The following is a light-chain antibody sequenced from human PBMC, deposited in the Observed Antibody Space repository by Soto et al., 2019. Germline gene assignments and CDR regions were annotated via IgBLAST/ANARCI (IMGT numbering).Light chain of an antibody. CDR3: QQYCRSQGT. CDR1: QSVDSSY. CDR2: GAS. V-gene: IGKV3-20*01. Sequence: EVVLTQSPGTLSLSPGERASLSCRASQSVDSSYLAWYQQKPGQPPRVLIYGASIRATGIPDRFSGSGSGTDFTLTSSRLEPEDFAVYYCQQYCRSQGTFGQGSKVEVK. J-gene: IGKJ1*01.